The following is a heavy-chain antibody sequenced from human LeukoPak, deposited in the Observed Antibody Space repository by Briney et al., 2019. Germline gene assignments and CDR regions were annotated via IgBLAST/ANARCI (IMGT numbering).Heavy chain of an antibody. CDR2: IKGDGSEI. Sequence: GGSLRLSCAASAFTFSEYWMTWVRQAPVKGLEWVATIKGDGSEIYYVDSVKGRFAISRDNAKNSLYLQMNSLRVDDTAVYYCVRFGYAYGMDVWGQGTTVTVSS. J-gene: IGHJ6*02. CDR3: VRFGYAYGMDV. V-gene: IGHV3-7*01. CDR1: AFTFSEYW. D-gene: IGHD3-16*01.